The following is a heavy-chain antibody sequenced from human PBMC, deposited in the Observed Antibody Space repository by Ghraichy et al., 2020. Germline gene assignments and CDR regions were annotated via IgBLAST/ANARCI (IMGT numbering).Heavy chain of an antibody. D-gene: IGHD2-21*02. CDR2: IYWNDDK. CDR1: GFSLSTSGVG. J-gene: IGHJ5*02. V-gene: IGHV2-5*01. CDR3: AHHVVVTAIPNLNWFDP. Sequence: SGPTLVKPTQTLTLTCTFSGFSLSTSGVGVGWIRQPPGKALEWLALIYWNDDKRYSPSLKSRLTITKDTSKNQVVLTMTNMDPVDTATYYCAHHVVVTAIPNLNWFDPWGQGTLVTVSS.